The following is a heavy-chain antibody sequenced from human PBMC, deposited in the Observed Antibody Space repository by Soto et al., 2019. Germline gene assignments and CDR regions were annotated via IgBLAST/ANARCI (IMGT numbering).Heavy chain of an antibody. Sequence: PSETLSLTCAVYGGSFSGYYWSWIRQPPGKGLEWIGEINHSGSTNYNPSLKSRVTISVDTSKNQFSLKLSSVTAADTAVYYCARGSVGGSGSYYKRYYFDYWGQGTLVTVSS. CDR2: INHSGST. J-gene: IGHJ4*02. V-gene: IGHV4-34*01. D-gene: IGHD3-10*01. CDR3: ARGSVGGSGSYYKRYYFDY. CDR1: GGSFSGYY.